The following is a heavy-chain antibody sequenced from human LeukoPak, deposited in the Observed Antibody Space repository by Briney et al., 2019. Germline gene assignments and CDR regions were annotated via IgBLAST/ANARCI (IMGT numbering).Heavy chain of an antibody. CDR3: AHKYHCVSLVL. Sequence: GGPLRLPCAVLGLTFQSYGTPGVPQSPRKARERVTVKTYHGGETYYPDYLKGRFTISRDGAEDSRYLQLNSLRVEETAVYVFAHKYHCVSLVLGGQGTMVTFS. D-gene: IGHD1-14*01. J-gene: IGHJ3*01. V-gene: IGHV3-30*03. CDR2: KTYHGGET. CDR1: GLTFQSYG.